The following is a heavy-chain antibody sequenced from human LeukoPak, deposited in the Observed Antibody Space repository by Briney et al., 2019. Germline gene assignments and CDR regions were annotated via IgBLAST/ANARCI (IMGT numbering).Heavy chain of an antibody. Sequence: ASVKVSCKASGYTFTGYYMHWVRQAPGQGLEWMGWINPNSGGTNYAQKFQGRVTMTRDTSISTAYMELSRLRSDDTAVYHCCGSSLAGSDGMDVWGQGTTVTVSS. J-gene: IGHJ6*02. CDR2: INPNSGGT. D-gene: IGHD6-19*01. CDR1: GYTFTGYY. V-gene: IGHV1-2*02. CDR3: CGSSLAGSDGMDV.